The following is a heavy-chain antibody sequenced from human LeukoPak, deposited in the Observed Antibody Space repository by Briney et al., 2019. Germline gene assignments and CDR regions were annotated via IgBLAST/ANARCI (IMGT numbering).Heavy chain of an antibody. CDR1: GFTFSSYE. J-gene: IGHJ4*02. CDR2: ISGSGRNI. V-gene: IGHV3-48*03. CDR3: ARGGWYFDY. Sequence: PGGSLRLSCAASGFTFSSYEMNWVRQAPGKGLEWVSYISGSGRNIYYADSVKGRFTISRDNSKNSLYLQMNSLRAEDTAVYYCARGGWYFDYWGQGTLVTVSS. D-gene: IGHD6-19*01.